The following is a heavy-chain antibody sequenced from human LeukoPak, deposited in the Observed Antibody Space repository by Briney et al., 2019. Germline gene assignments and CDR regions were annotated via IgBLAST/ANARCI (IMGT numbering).Heavy chain of an antibody. CDR2: ISGSGGST. J-gene: IGHJ4*02. V-gene: IGHV3-23*01. Sequence: GGSLRLSCAASGFTFSSYAMSWVHQAPGKGLEWVSAISGSGGSTYYADSVKGRFTISRDNSKNTLYLQMNSLRAEDTAVYYCVVSRCSSTSCYDYFDYWGQGTLVTVSS. D-gene: IGHD2-2*01. CDR3: VVSRCSSTSCYDYFDY. CDR1: GFTFSSYA.